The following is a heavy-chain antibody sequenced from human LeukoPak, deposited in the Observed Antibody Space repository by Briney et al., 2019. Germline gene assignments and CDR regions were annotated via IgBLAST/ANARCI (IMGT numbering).Heavy chain of an antibody. Sequence: SETLSLTCAVYGGPFSGYYWSWIRQPPGKGLEWIGEINHSGSTNYNPSLKSRVTISVDTSKNQFSLKLSSVTAADTAVYYCASSPAGRNYYYDSSGYYSDYWGQGTLVTVSS. CDR2: INHSGST. CDR3: ASSPAGRNYYYDSSGYYSDY. D-gene: IGHD3-22*01. CDR1: GGPFSGYY. J-gene: IGHJ4*02. V-gene: IGHV4-34*01.